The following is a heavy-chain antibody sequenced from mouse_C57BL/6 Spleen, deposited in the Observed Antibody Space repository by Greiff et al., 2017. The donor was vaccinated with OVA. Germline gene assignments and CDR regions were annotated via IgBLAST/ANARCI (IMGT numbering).Heavy chain of an antibody. V-gene: IGHV1-4*01. Sequence: VKLMESGAELARPGASVKMSCKASGYTFTSYTMHWVKQRPGQGLEWIGYINPSSGYTKYNQKFKDKATLTADKSSSTAYMQLSSLTSEDSAVYYCARWSNSFAYWGQGTLVTVSA. CDR3: ARWSNSFAY. J-gene: IGHJ3*01. D-gene: IGHD2-5*01. CDR2: INPSSGYT. CDR1: GYTFTSYT.